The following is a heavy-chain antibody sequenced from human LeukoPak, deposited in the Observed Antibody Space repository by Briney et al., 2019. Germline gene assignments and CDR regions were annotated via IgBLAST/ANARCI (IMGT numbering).Heavy chain of an antibody. D-gene: IGHD5-18*01. Sequence: GGSLRLSCAASGFAFSDYSMNWVRQAPGKGLEWVSYISSSDNTIHYAASVKGRFTISRDNAKNSLYLEMNSPRDEDTAVYYCARVHRGYSYGRLDYWGQGTLVTVSS. CDR3: ARVHRGYSYGRLDY. J-gene: IGHJ4*02. V-gene: IGHV3-48*02. CDR2: ISSSDNTI. CDR1: GFAFSDYS.